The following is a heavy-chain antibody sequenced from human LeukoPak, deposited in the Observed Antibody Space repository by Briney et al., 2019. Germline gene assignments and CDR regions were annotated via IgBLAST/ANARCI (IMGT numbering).Heavy chain of an antibody. CDR1: GYTFTSYA. CDR3: ARDRYVAVPHHYYYMDV. V-gene: IGHV1-3*01. CDR2: INAGNGNT. Sequence: PGASVKVSCKASGYTFTSYAMHWVRQAPGQRLEWMGWINAGNGNTKYSQKFQGRVTITRDTSTSTAYMELRSLRSDDTAVYYCARDRYVAVPHHYYYMDVWGKGTTVTVSS. J-gene: IGHJ6*03. D-gene: IGHD6-19*01.